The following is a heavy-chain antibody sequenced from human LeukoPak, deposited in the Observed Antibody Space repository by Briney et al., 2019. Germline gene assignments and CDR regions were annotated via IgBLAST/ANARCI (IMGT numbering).Heavy chain of an antibody. J-gene: IGHJ6*02. CDR3: ARGNSGSSYVEYYYGMDV. CDR2: IYSGGRT. CDR1: GFIVSSNY. D-gene: IGHD1-26*01. V-gene: IGHV3-66*01. Sequence: GGSPRLSCAASGFIVSSNYMSWVRQAPGKGLEWVSVIYSGGRTYYADSVKGRFTISRDNSKNTLYLQMNSLRAEDTAVYYCARGNSGSSYVEYYYGMDVWGQGTTVTVSS.